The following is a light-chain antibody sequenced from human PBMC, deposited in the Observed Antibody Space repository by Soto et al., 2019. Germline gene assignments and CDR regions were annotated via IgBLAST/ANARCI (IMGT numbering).Light chain of an antibody. Sequence: IQLTQSPSSLSTSVGDSVTITCRASQSISNFLNWYQHKPGKAPDLLIYAASTLFSGVPSRFRDSGSGTDFTLTITSLQPEDFATYYCQQSYRAPYTFGQGTKLEIK. V-gene: IGKV1-39*01. CDR3: QQSYRAPYT. J-gene: IGKJ2*01. CDR1: QSISNF. CDR2: AAS.